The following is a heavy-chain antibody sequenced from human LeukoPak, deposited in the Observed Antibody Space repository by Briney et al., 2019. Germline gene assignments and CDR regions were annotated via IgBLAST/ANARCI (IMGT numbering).Heavy chain of an antibody. V-gene: IGHV1-8*03. D-gene: IGHD2-2*01. Sequence: ASVKVSCKASGYTFTSYDINWVRQATGQGLEWMGWKNPNSGNTGYAQKFQGRVTITRNTSISTAYMELSSLRSEDTAVYYCARGPFDCSSTSCYAGRYFYYYYMDVWGKGTTVTVSS. CDR2: KNPNSGNT. CDR3: ARGPFDCSSTSCYAGRYFYYYYMDV. J-gene: IGHJ6*03. CDR1: GYTFTSYD.